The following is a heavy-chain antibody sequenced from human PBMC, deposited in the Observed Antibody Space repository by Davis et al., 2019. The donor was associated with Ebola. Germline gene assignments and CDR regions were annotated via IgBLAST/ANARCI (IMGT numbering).Heavy chain of an antibody. J-gene: IGHJ6*02. Sequence: GESLKISCAASGTTFSSYAMSWVRQAPGKGLEWVSAISGSGGSTFYADSVKGRFTISRDNSKNTLYLQMNSLRAEDTAVYYCARDVVVPAAIRDYYYYYGMDVWGQGTTVTVSS. CDR3: ARDVVVPAAIRDYYYYYGMDV. CDR1: GTTFSSYA. CDR2: ISGSGGST. V-gene: IGHV3-23*01. D-gene: IGHD2-2*02.